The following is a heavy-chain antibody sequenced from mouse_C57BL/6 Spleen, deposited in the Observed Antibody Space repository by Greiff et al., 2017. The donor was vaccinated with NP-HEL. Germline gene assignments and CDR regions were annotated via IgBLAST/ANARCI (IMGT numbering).Heavy chain of an antibody. J-gene: IGHJ4*01. CDR1: GYTFTSYW. CDR3: ARGGHYGSSYEGAMDY. CDR2: INPSNGGT. Sequence: QVHVKQPGTELVKPGASVKLSCKASGYTFTSYWMHWVKQRPGQGLEWIGNINPSNGGTNYNEKFKSKATLTVDKSSSTAYMQLSSLTSEDSAVYYCARGGHYGSSYEGAMDYWGQGTSVTVSS. D-gene: IGHD1-1*01. V-gene: IGHV1-53*01.